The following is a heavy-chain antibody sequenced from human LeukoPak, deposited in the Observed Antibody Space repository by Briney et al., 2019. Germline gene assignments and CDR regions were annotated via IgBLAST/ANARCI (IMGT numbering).Heavy chain of an antibody. CDR1: GGSFSGYY. CDR3: ARGKRAAPSYCSGGSCKHFDY. D-gene: IGHD2-15*01. CDR2: INHSRST. J-gene: IGHJ4*02. Sequence: SETLSLTCAVYGGSFSGYYWSWIRQPPGKGLEWIGEINHSRSTNYNPSLKSRVTISVDTSKNQFSLKLSSVTAADTAVYYCARGKRAAPSYCSGGSCKHFDYWGQGTLVTVSS. V-gene: IGHV4-34*01.